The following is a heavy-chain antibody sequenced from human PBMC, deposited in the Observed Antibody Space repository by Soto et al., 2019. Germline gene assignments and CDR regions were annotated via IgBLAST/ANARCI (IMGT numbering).Heavy chain of an antibody. Sequence: QITLKESGPTLVKPTQTLTLTCTFSGFSLNTRAVGVGWIRQAPGKALEWLALINWNDDERYSPSLKDRLTITKATAKNHVVLTMTNIGPVDTATYYCAHRHDLGGFDIWGQGTAVTVSS. D-gene: IGHD2-15*01. J-gene: IGHJ3*02. CDR1: GFSLNTRAVG. CDR3: AHRHDLGGFDI. CDR2: INWNDDE. V-gene: IGHV2-5*01.